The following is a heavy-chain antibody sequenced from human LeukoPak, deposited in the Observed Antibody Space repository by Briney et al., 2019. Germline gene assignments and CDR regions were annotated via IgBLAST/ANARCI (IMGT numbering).Heavy chain of an antibody. CDR2: IYNTGTT. CDR3: ARHEPPGARRHLDY. Sequence: SETLSLTCNVSGGSISSSYWSWIRQPPGKGLEWVGYIYNTGTTNYNPSLNSRVTISVDTSKNQLSLRLSSVTAADTAVYYCARHEPPGARRHLDYWGHGTLVTVSS. V-gene: IGHV4-59*08. CDR1: GGSISSSY. D-gene: IGHD1-14*01. J-gene: IGHJ4*01.